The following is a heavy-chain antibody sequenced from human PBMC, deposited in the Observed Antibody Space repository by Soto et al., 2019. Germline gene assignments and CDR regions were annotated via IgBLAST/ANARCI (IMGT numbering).Heavy chain of an antibody. CDR3: ARAFTAMGLFDY. D-gene: IGHD2-21*02. J-gene: IGHJ4*02. CDR1: GGSITSYQ. Sequence: SETLSLTCTVSGGSITSYQWSWIRQTGGKGLEWIGRIDASGSIDYNASLKSRVIMSVDTSKNQLSLKLNSVTAADTAVYYCARAFTAMGLFDYWGPGILVTVSS. V-gene: IGHV4-4*07. CDR2: IDASGSI.